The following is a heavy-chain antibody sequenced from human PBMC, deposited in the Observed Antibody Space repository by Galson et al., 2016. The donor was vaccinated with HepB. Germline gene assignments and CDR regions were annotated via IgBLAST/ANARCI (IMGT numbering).Heavy chain of an antibody. D-gene: IGHD3-22*01. CDR3: ARAGGTVYYHDSSGYST. J-gene: IGHJ5*02. Sequence: SLRLSCAASGFTFSNYWMSWVRQAPGKGLGWVANIKEDGSEKYYVDSVKGRFTISRDNAKNSLYLQMNSLRAEDTAVYYCARAGGTVYYHDSSGYSTWGQGTLVTVSS. V-gene: IGHV3-7*01. CDR1: GFTFSNYW. CDR2: IKEDGSEK.